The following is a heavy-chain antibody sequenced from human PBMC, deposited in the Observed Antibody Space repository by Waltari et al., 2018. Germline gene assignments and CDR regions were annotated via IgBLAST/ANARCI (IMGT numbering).Heavy chain of an antibody. CDR3: ARGNYGGNSEFDY. CDR1: GYTFTSYY. J-gene: IGHJ4*02. V-gene: IGHV1-46*01. D-gene: IGHD4-17*01. CDR2: INPSLGST. Sequence: QVQLVQSGAEVKKPGASVKVSCKASGYTFTSYYIHWVRQAPGQGLEWMGIINPSLGSTSDAQKFQGRVTVTRDTSTSAVYMELSSLRSEDTAMYYCARGNYGGNSEFDYWGQGTLVTVSS.